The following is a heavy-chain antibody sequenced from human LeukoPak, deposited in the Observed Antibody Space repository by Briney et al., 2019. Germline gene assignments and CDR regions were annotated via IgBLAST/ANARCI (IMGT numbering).Heavy chain of an antibody. J-gene: IGHJ3*02. Sequence: SSQTLSLTCTVSGGSISSGSYYWSWIRQPAGKGLEWIGRIYTSGSTNYNPSLKSRVTISVDTSKNQFSLKLSSVTAADTAVYYCAREGYYYDSSGYYPHDAFDIWGQGTMVTVSS. D-gene: IGHD3-22*01. CDR2: IYTSGST. V-gene: IGHV4-61*02. CDR3: AREGYYYDSSGYYPHDAFDI. CDR1: GGSISSGSYY.